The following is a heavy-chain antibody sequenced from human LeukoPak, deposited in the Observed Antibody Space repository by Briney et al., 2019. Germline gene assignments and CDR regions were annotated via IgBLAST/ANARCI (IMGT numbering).Heavy chain of an antibody. Sequence: ASVKVSCKASGYTFTGYYMHWVRQAPGQGLEWMGWINPNSGGTNYAQKFQGRVTMTRDTSISTAYMELSRLRAEDTAVYYCARDSRALWFGELLKNNWFDPWGQGTLVTVSS. V-gene: IGHV1-2*02. CDR3: ARDSRALWFGELLKNNWFDP. D-gene: IGHD3-10*01. CDR2: INPNSGGT. J-gene: IGHJ5*02. CDR1: GYTFTGYY.